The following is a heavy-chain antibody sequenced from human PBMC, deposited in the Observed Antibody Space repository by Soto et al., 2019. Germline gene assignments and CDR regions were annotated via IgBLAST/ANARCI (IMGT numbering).Heavy chain of an antibody. J-gene: IGHJ2*01. Sequence: GGSLRLSCAASGFTFSSYAMSWVRQAPGKELEWVSAISGSGGSTYYADSVKGRFTISRDNSKNTLYLQMNSLRAEDTAVYYCAKDRDGLYCSGGSCYSTPGTWYFDLWGRGTRVTVSS. V-gene: IGHV3-23*01. CDR1: GFTFSSYA. D-gene: IGHD2-15*01. CDR3: AKDRDGLYCSGGSCYSTPGTWYFDL. CDR2: ISGSGGST.